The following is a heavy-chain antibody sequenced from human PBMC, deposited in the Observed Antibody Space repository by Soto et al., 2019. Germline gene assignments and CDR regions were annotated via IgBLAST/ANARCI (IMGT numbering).Heavy chain of an antibody. Sequence: QVHLVESGGGVVQPGRSVRLSCAASGFTCSSYGMHWVRQAPGKGLEWVAVISYDGNQKYYAKSFKGRFTISRVNGKNTLYLQMKNLGKADTTVYYWARDTEILGSGSYADGYQNGMDFWGQGTTDTV. CDR3: ARDTEILGSGSYADGYQNGMDF. D-gene: IGHD3-10*01. CDR1: GFTCSSYG. J-gene: IGHJ6*01. CDR2: ISYDGNQK. V-gene: IGHV3-30-3*01.